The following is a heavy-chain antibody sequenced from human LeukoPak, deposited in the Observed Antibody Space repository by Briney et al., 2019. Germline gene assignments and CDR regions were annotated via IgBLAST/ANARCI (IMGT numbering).Heavy chain of an antibody. CDR2: ISTMSNYI. D-gene: IGHD5-12*01. J-gene: IGHJ5*02. V-gene: IGHV3-21*01. CDR3: SRDRLGGLDL. Sequence: GGSLRLSCAASGFDYSTYAINWVRQAPGKGLEWVSSISTMSNYIFYGDSVKGRFTISRDNAKNSVYLQMNSLRPEDTAVYYCSRDRLGGLDLWGQGTLVTVSS. CDR1: GFDYSTYA.